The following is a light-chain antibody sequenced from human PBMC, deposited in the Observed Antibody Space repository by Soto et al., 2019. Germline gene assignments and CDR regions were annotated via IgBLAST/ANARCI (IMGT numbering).Light chain of an antibody. J-gene: IGLJ3*02. Sequence: QAVVTQPPSVSGAPGQRVTISCTGSSSNIGAGYDVHWYQQLPGTAPKLLIYGNSNRPSGVPDRFSGSKSGTSASLAITGLRAEDEADYYCQSYDSSLSGWVFGGGTKPPS. CDR1: SSNIGAGYD. CDR3: QSYDSSLSGWV. V-gene: IGLV1-40*01. CDR2: GNS.